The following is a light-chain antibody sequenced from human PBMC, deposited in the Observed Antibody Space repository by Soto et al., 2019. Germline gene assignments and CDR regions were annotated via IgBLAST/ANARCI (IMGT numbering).Light chain of an antibody. J-gene: IGKJ1*01. Sequence: DIQMTQSPSILSASVGDRVTITCRASQSISSWLACYQQKPGKAPNLLIHKASHLESGVPSRFSGSGSGTEFTLTLSSLQPGDFATYYCQHYNTYPWTFGQGTKVEIK. CDR3: QHYNTYPWT. V-gene: IGKV1-5*03. CDR2: KAS. CDR1: QSISSW.